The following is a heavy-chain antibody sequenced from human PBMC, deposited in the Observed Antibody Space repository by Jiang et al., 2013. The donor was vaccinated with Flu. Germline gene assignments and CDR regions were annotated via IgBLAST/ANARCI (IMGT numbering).Heavy chain of an antibody. D-gene: IGHD3-3*01. Sequence: TLSLTCTVSGGSISSYYWSWIRQPPGKGLEWIGYIYYSGSTNYDPSLKSRVTISVDTSKNQFSLKLSSVTAADTAVYYCARGRDFWRAWGQGTLVTVSS. CDR3: ARGRDFWRA. V-gene: IGHV4-59*01. J-gene: IGHJ5*02. CDR2: IYYSGST. CDR1: GGSISSYY.